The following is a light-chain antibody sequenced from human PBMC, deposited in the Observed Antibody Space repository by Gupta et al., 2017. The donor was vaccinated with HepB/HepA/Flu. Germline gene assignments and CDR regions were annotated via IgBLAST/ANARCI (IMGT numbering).Light chain of an antibody. V-gene: IGLV4-69*01. CDR1: SGRSSYA. CDR2: LNSDGSH. J-gene: IGLJ3*02. Sequence: QLVLTQSPSASASLGASVKLTCTLSSGRSSYAIAWHQQQPDKGPRFLMKLNSDGSHTKGDGIPDRFSGSSSGAERYLTLSSLQSEDEDYYYCQTWGTGMVFGGGTKLTVL. CDR3: QTWGTGMV.